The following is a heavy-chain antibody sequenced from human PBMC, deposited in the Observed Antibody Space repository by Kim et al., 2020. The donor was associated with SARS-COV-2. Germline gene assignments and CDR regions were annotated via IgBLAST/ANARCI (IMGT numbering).Heavy chain of an antibody. CDR1: GFTFSSDA. V-gene: IGHV3-23*01. CDR3: AKLRVRGVINGACGY. J-gene: IGHJ4*02. Sequence: GGSLRLSCAASGFTFSSDAMSWVRQAPGKGLEWVSAISGSGGSTYYADSVKGRFTISRDNSKNTLYLQMNSLRAEDTAVYYCAKLRVRGVINGACGYWGQGTLVTVSS. CDR2: ISGSGGST. D-gene: IGHD3-10*01.